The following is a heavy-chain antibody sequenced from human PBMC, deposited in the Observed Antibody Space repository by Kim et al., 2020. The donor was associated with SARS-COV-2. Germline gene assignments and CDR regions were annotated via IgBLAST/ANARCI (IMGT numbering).Heavy chain of an antibody. J-gene: IGHJ4*02. V-gene: IGHV4-39*01. CDR2: IYYSGRT. D-gene: IGHD3-10*01. CDR1: GGSIRRSSYY. Sequence: SETLSLTCTVSGGSIRRSSYYWGWIRQPPGKGLEWIGSIYYSGRTYYNSSLKSRVTISVDTSKNQISLKLSSVTAADTAMYYCARQSSGGWGFDYWGQGTLVTVSS. CDR3: ARQSSGGWGFDY.